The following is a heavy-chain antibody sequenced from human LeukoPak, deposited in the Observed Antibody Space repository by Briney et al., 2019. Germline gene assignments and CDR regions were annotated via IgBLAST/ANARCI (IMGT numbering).Heavy chain of an antibody. CDR1: GYSFTSYW. Sequence: GESLQISCKGSGYSFTSYWIGWVRQTPGKGLEWMGVIYPGDSRTRYNPSFEGQVTISADKSINTAYLQWSSLKASDTAMYYCACREFYSPWPGPWGQGTLVTVSS. V-gene: IGHV5-51*01. CDR2: IYPGDSRT. J-gene: IGHJ5*02. CDR3: ACREFYSPWPGP. D-gene: IGHD5-18*01.